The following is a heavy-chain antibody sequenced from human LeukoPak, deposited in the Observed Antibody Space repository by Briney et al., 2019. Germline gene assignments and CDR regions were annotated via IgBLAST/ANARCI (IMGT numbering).Heavy chain of an antibody. Sequence: SETLSFTCTVSGGSISSYYWSWIRQPPGKGLGWIGYIYYSGSTNYNPSLKSRVTISVDTSKNQFSLKLSSVTAADTAVYYCASLGRDGYIGFDYWGQGTLVTVSS. CDR1: GGSISSYY. CDR3: ASLGRDGYIGFDY. D-gene: IGHD5-24*01. J-gene: IGHJ4*02. V-gene: IGHV4-59*08. CDR2: IYYSGST.